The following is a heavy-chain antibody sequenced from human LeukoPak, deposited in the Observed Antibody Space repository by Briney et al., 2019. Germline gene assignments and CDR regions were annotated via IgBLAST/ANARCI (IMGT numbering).Heavy chain of an antibody. J-gene: IGHJ4*02. CDR3: ARDLSPVVRASPMGY. D-gene: IGHD3-10*01. CDR1: GFSFTSYG. CDR2: ITYDGYYK. V-gene: IGHV3-30*03. Sequence: PGTSLRLSCAASGFSFTSYGMHWVRQAPGKGLEWVALITYDGYYKYYSDSVKGRFTISSYTSKNTPYLQMNSLRAEDTAVYYCARDLSPVVRASPMGYWGQGTLVTVSS.